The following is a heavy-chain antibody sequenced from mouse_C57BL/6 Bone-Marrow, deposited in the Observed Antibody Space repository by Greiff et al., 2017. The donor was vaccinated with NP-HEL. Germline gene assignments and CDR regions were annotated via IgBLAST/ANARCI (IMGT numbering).Heavy chain of an antibody. Sequence: VKLQESGAELVRPGTSVKVSCKASGYAFTNYLIEWVKQRPGQGLEWIGVINPGSGGTNYNEKFKGKATLTADKSSSTAYMQLSSLTSEDSAVYFCARRGVGAMDYWGQGTSVTVSS. D-gene: IGHD1-1*01. CDR3: ARRGVGAMDY. V-gene: IGHV1-54*01. CDR1: GYAFTNYL. CDR2: INPGSGGT. J-gene: IGHJ4*01.